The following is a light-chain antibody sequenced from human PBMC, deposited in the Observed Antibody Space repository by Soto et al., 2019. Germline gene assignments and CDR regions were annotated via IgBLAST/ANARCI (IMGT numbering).Light chain of an antibody. V-gene: IGLV1-40*01. CDR1: SSNIGTGYS. J-gene: IGLJ3*02. CDR3: QSYDSSLDTWV. Sequence: QSVLTQPPSISGAPGQRVTISCSGSSSNIGTGYSVYWYQQLPGRAPKLLVYGDSRPSGVPDRFSGAKSGTSASLAIAGLQAEDEASYYCQSYDSSLDTWVFGGGTKLTVL. CDR2: GDS.